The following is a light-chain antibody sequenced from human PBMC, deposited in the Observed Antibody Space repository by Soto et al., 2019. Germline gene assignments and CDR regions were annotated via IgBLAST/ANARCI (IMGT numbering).Light chain of an antibody. J-gene: IGLJ7*01. V-gene: IGLV1-47*02. CDR1: SSNIGNNF. CDR3: STWDASLSGRV. CDR2: SDD. Sequence: QTVVTQPPSASGTPGQKVTISCSGASSNIGNNFVSWYQQVPGTAPKLLIYSDDQRPSGVPDRVSGSKSGTSASLAISGLRSEDEADYYCSTWDASLSGRVFGGGTQLTVL.